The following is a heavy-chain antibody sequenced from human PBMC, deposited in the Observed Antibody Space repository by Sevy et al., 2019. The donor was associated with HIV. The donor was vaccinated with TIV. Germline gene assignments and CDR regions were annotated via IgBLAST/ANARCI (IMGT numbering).Heavy chain of an antibody. CDR3: AREATKGTENTGDRPNYFDY. D-gene: IGHD7-27*01. CDR2: IKQDGSEK. CDR1: GFTFSSYW. Sequence: GGSLRLSCAASGFTFSSYWMSWVRQAPGKGLEWVANIKQDGSEKYYVDSVKGRFTIFRDNAKNSLYLQMNSLRAEDTAVYYCAREATKGTENTGDRPNYFDYWGQGTLVTVSS. J-gene: IGHJ4*02. V-gene: IGHV3-7*03.